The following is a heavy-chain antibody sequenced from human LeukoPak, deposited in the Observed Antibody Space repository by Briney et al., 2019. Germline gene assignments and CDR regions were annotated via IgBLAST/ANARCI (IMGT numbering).Heavy chain of an antibody. CDR1: GXXXXTYY. J-gene: IGHJ5*02. CDR3: ARKALPGNWFDP. Sequence: TXXXXGXXXXTYYWSWXRQPAGKGLEWIGRIFTSGSTNYNPSLKSRVTMSLDTSKNQFSLKLSSVTAADTAVYYCARKALPGNWFDPWGQGALVTVSS. V-gene: IGHV4-4*07. CDR2: IFTSGST.